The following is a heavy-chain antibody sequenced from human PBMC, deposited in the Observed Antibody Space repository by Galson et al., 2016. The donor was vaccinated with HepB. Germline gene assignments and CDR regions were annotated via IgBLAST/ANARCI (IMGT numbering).Heavy chain of an antibody. CDR2: IYYSGST. Sequence: SETLSLTCTVSGDSISSISNSPYYWGWIRQPPGKGLEYIGSIYYSGSTNYNPSPKSRFTISVDTSKNQFSLNLSSVTAAAPAVYYCARAKGRDGHSYRPNWDWYFDLWGRGTLVTVST. CDR3: ARAKGRDGHSYRPNWDWYFDL. V-gene: IGHV4-39*07. CDR1: GDSISSISNSPYY. D-gene: IGHD5-24*01. J-gene: IGHJ2*01.